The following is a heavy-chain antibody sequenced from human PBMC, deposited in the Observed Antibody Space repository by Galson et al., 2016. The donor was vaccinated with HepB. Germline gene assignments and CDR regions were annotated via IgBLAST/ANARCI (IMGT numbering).Heavy chain of an antibody. V-gene: IGHV2-5*02. J-gene: IGHJ4*02. Sequence: PALVKPTQTLTLTCTFSGFSLSTSGVGVGWIRQPPGKALEWLAVIYWDDDKRYSPSLRSRLTITKDTSKNQVVLTVTNMDPVDTGTYYCARWYSSGSFLGFDYWGQGTPVTVSS. CDR1: GFSLSTSGVG. CDR2: IYWDDDK. CDR3: ARWYSSGSFLGFDY. D-gene: IGHD6-19*01.